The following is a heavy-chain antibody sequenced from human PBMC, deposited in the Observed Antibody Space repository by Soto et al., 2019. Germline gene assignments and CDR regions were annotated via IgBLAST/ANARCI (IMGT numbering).Heavy chain of an antibody. D-gene: IGHD2-15*01. Sequence: GGSLRLSCAASGFTFSSYAMHWVRQAPGKGLEWVAVISYDGSNKYYADSVKGRFTISRDNSKNTLYLQMNSLGAEDTAVYYCASPRVGPPVVISPFDIWGQGTMVTVSS. J-gene: IGHJ3*02. V-gene: IGHV3-30-3*01. CDR2: ISYDGSNK. CDR1: GFTFSSYA. CDR3: ASPRVGPPVVISPFDI.